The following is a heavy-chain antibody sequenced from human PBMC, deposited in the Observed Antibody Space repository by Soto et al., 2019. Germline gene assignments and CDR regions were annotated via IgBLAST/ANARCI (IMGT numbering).Heavy chain of an antibody. CDR1: GFTFSSYA. D-gene: IGHD6-13*01. CDR2: ISGSGGST. V-gene: IGHV3-23*01. CDR3: AKENGYSSSWFEFDY. J-gene: IGHJ4*02. Sequence: VGSLRLSCAASGFTFSSYAMSWVRQAPGKGLEWVSAISGSGGSTYYADSVKGRFTISRDNSKNTLYLQMNSLRAEDTAVYYCAKENGYSSSWFEFDYWGQGTLVNVSS.